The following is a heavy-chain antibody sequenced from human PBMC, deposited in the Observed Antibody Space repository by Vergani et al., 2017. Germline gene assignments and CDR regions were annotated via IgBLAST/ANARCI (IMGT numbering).Heavy chain of an antibody. CDR2: MNPNSGNT. CDR1: GYTFTSXD. V-gene: IGHV1-8*01. CDR3: ARFQNWNNAAV. J-gene: IGHJ4*02. D-gene: IGHD1/OR15-1a*01. Sequence: QVQLVQSGAEVKKPGASVKVSCKASGYTFTSXDINWVRQATGQGLEWMGWMNPNSGNTGDAQKFQGRVTMTRXPSISTAYMELSSLGAEDTAVYYCARFQNWNNAAVWGQGTLVTVSS.